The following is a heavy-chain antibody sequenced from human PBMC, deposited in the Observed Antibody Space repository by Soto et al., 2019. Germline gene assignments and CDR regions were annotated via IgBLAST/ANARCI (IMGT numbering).Heavy chain of an antibody. Sequence: GGSLRLSCAASGFTFSTYTLTWVRQAPGKGLEWVSSISGSGGNTYYADSVKGRFTISRDNSKNTLYLQMNSLRAEDTAVYYCAKDLFYDSSGYKDDAFDIWGQGTMVTVSS. D-gene: IGHD3-22*01. V-gene: IGHV3-23*01. CDR2: ISGSGGNT. CDR1: GFTFSTYT. J-gene: IGHJ3*02. CDR3: AKDLFYDSSGYKDDAFDI.